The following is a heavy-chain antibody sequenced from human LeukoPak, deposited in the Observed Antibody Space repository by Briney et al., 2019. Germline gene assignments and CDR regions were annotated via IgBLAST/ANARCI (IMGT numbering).Heavy chain of an antibody. CDR3: ARVAAADTNWFDP. J-gene: IGHJ5*02. D-gene: IGHD6-13*01. CDR2: INPSGGGT. CDR1: GYTFSTYY. Sequence: ASVKVSCKASGYTFSTYYMHWVRQAPGQGLGWLGIINPSGGGTTYAQKFQGRVTMTSDTSTSTVYMEVSSLRSEDTAVYYCARVAAADTNWFDPWGQGTLVTVSS. V-gene: IGHV1-46*01.